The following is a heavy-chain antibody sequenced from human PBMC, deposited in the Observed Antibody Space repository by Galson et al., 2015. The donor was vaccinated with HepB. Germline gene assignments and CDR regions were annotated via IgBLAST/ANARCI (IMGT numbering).Heavy chain of an antibody. CDR3: ARDRYNQGYDAFDI. D-gene: IGHD1-1*01. J-gene: IGHJ3*02. Sequence: SLRLSCAASGFTFSSYSMHWVRQAPGKGLEWVAVISYDGSNKYYADSVKGRFTISRDRSKNTLYLHMNSLRAEDTAVYYCARDRYNQGYDAFDIWGQGTMVTVSS. CDR1: GFTFSSYS. V-gene: IGHV3-30-3*01. CDR2: ISYDGSNK.